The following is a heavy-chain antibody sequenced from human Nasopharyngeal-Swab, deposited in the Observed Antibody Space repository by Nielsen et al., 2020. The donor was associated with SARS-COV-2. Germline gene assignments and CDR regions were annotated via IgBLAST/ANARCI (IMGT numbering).Heavy chain of an antibody. V-gene: IGHV4-38-2*02. J-gene: IGHJ5*02. CDR2: IYHGGST. CDR3: ARELSNTPKYNWFDP. CDR1: GYSISSGYY. Sequence: SETLSLTCTVSGYSISSGYYWSWIRQPPGKGLEWIVSIYHGGSTYYTTSPDSRVIIPVDTSNNHFSLQLTSVTAAATAVYYCARELSNTPKYNWFDPWGQGTLVTVSS. D-gene: IGHD5-18*01.